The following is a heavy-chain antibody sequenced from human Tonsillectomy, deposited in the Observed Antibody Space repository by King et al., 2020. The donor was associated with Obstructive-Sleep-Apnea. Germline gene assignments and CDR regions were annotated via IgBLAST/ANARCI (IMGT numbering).Heavy chain of an antibody. V-gene: IGHV5-10-1*03. CDR2: IDPSDSYT. CDR3: ARHPPDILVDANDGMDV. D-gene: IGHD2-2*01. CDR1: GYSFTSYW. J-gene: IGHJ6*02. Sequence: QLVQSGAEVKKPGESLRISCKGSGYSFTSYWISWVRQMPGKGLEWMGRIDPSDSYTNYSPSFQGHVTISADKSISTAYLQWSSLKASDTAMYYCARHPPDILVDANDGMDVWGQGTTVTVSS.